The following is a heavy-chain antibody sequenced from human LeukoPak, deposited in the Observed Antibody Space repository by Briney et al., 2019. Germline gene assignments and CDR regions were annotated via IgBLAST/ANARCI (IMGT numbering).Heavy chain of an antibody. CDR1: GYTFTSYY. Sequence: GASVKVSCKASGYTFTSYYMHWVRQAPGQGLEWMGIINPSGGTTSYAQKFQGRVTMTRDTSTSTVYMALSSPRSEDTAVYYCAREFPSSGYSFDWGQGTLVTVSS. D-gene: IGHD5-18*01. J-gene: IGHJ4*02. CDR2: INPSGGTT. CDR3: AREFPSSGYSFD. V-gene: IGHV1-46*01.